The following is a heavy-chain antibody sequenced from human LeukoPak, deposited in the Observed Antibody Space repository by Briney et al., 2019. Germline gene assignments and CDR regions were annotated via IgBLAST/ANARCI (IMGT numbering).Heavy chain of an antibody. CDR1: GGSFSGYY. CDR2: INHSGST. V-gene: IGHV4-34*01. CDR3: ARRRARAYYFDY. Sequence: SETLSLTCAVYGGSFSGYYWSWIRQPPGKGLEWIGEINHSGSTNYNPSLKNRVTISVDTSKNQFSLKLSSVTAADTAVYYCARRRARAYYFDYWGQGTLITVSS. J-gene: IGHJ4*02.